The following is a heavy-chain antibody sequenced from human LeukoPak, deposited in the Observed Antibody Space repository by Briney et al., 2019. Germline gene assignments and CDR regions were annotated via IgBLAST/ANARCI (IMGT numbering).Heavy chain of an antibody. CDR3: ARHSSIAVDGGGDY. CDR2: INHSGST. CDR1: GGSISSSSYY. J-gene: IGHJ4*02. V-gene: IGHV4-39*01. D-gene: IGHD6-19*01. Sequence: KPSETLSLTCTVSGGSISSSSYYWGWIRQPPGKGLEWIGEINHSGSTNYNPSLKSRVTISVDTSKNQFSLKLSSVTAADTAVYYCARHSSIAVDGGGDYWGQGTLVTVSS.